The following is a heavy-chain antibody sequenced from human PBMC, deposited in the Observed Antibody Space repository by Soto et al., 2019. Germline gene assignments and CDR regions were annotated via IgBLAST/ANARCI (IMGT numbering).Heavy chain of an antibody. CDR1: ADSINSDKYY. CDR2: IYFRGST. D-gene: IGHD5-12*01. V-gene: IGHV4-39*07. CDR3: ARQMRGATISIYYYGMDV. J-gene: IGHJ6*02. Sequence: PSETLSLTCSVSADSINSDKYYWGWVRQPPGQGLEWIGRIYFRGSTYYNPSLQSRVTISVDTSKNQFSLKLSSVTAADTAVYYCARQMRGATISIYYYGMDVWGQGTTVTVSS.